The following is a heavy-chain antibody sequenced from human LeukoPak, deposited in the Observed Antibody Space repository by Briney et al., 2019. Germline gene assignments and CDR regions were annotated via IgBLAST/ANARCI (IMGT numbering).Heavy chain of an antibody. D-gene: IGHD3-10*01. CDR1: GGSFSGYY. CDR2: INHSGST. Sequence: SETLSLTCAVYGGSFSGYYWSWIRQPPGKGLEWIGEINHSGSTNYNPSLKSRVTISVDTSKNQFSLKLSSVTAADAAVYYCARGITVDYWGQGTLVTVSS. V-gene: IGHV4-34*01. J-gene: IGHJ4*02. CDR3: ARGITVDY.